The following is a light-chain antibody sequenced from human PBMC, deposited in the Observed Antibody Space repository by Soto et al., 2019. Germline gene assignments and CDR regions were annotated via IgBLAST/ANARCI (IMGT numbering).Light chain of an antibody. CDR2: KAS. Sequence: DIQMTQSPSTLSASVGDSVTITCRASQSISVWLAWYQQKPGKAPNLLIYKASSLDDGVPSRFSGSGSATQFTLTISSLRPDDFATYYCQQYNSSPYTFGQGTKLEIK. J-gene: IGKJ2*01. V-gene: IGKV1-5*03. CDR1: QSISVW. CDR3: QQYNSSPYT.